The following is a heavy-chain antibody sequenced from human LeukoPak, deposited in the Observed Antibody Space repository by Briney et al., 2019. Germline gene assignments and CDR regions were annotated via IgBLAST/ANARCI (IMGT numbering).Heavy chain of an antibody. Sequence: GSLRLSCAASGFTFSTYWMSWVRQAPEEGLGWVANIKADGSVRFYVDSVEGRFTIFRDNAKNSLYLQMNSLRVEDTAMYYCARGEFGDLRYDYWGQGSLVTVSS. V-gene: IGHV3-7*03. CDR1: GFTFSTYW. D-gene: IGHD4-17*01. J-gene: IGHJ4*02. CDR3: ARGEFGDLRYDY. CDR2: IKADGSVR.